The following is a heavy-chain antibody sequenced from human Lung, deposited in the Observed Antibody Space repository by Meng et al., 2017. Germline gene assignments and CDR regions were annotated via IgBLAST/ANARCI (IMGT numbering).Heavy chain of an antibody. CDR3: ARDRQWFFDY. D-gene: IGHD3-22*01. J-gene: IGHJ4*02. CDR2: IDPGNGNR. CDR1: GYTFTTYG. Sequence: VYLVQSGREVKKPGAAVKVSCKASGYTFTTYGISWLRQAPGQGLEWMGWIDPGNGNRDFAEKFQDRLTMSNDTSSSTVYMELTRLTSDDTAVYYCARDRQWFFDYWGQGALVTVSS. V-gene: IGHV1-18*01.